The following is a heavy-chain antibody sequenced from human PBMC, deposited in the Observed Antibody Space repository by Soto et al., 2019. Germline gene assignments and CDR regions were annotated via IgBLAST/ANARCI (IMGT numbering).Heavy chain of an antibody. J-gene: IGHJ4*02. CDR2: ILYDGTNT. V-gene: IGHV3-30*18. Sequence: GGSLRLSCAASGFTFSNYGVQWVRQAPGKGLEWVAGILYDGTNTYYADSVKGRFTISRDNSRNTLYLQMNSLRAEDTAMYYCAKGRSDRSAWFAFDYWGQGTLVTVSS. CDR1: GFTFSNYG. CDR3: AKGRSDRSAWFAFDY. D-gene: IGHD6-19*01.